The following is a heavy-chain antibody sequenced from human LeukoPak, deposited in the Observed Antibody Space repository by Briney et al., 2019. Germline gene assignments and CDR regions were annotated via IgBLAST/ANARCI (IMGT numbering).Heavy chain of an antibody. D-gene: IGHD3-10*01. V-gene: IGHV3-21*01. J-gene: IGHJ4*02. CDR2: ISSSSSYI. CDR3: AGGSDGSGSYYGY. Sequence: PGGSLRLSCAASRFTFSSYSMKWLRQAPGKGLEGVSSISSSSSYIYYADSVKGRFTISRDNAKNSLYLQMNSLRAEDTAVYYCAGGSDGSGSYYGYWGQGTLVTVSS. CDR1: RFTFSSYS.